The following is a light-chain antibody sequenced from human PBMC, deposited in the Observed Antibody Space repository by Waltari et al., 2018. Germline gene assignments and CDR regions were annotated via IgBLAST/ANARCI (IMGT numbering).Light chain of an antibody. CDR3: QQYGSSPGIA. J-gene: IGKJ3*01. CDR2: GAS. V-gene: IGKV3-20*01. Sequence: EIVLTQSPGTLSSAPGERATLSCRASQRVSSNFLAWYQQKPGQAPRLLIYGASSRATGIPDRFSGSGSGTDFTLTISRLEPEDFAVYYCQQYGSSPGIAFGPGTKLDIK. CDR1: QRVSSNF.